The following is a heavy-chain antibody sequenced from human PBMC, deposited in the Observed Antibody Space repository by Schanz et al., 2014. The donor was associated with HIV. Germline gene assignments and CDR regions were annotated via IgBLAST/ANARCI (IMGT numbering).Heavy chain of an antibody. V-gene: IGHV3-7*01. Sequence: VQLVESGGGVVQPGRSLRLSCAASGFTFRDYWMTWVRQAPGKGLEWLANIKEDGSVKGEVDSVKGRFTISRDNPKNSLYLQMNSLRVDDTAVYYCARDYRFATDSWGQGTLVTVSS. D-gene: IGHD3-16*02. CDR2: IKEDGSVK. CDR1: GFTFRDYW. J-gene: IGHJ4*02. CDR3: ARDYRFATDS.